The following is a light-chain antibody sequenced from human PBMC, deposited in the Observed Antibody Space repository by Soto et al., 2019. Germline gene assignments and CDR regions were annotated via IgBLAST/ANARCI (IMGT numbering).Light chain of an antibody. J-gene: IGKJ1*01. V-gene: IGKV3-15*01. CDR1: QSVTSSY. Sequence: EIVLTKSPGTLSLSPGERATLSCRSGQSVTSSYLAWYQQKPGQAPRLLIYGASTMATGIPARFSGSGSGTEFTLTISSLQSEDFAVYYCQQYNNWPRTFGQGTKVDI. CDR3: QQYNNWPRT. CDR2: GAS.